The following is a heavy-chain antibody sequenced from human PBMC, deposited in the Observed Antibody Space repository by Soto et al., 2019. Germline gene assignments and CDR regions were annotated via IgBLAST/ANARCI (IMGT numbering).Heavy chain of an antibody. V-gene: IGHV3-74*01. Sequence: PGGSLRLSCAASGFTFSNYVMSWVRQAPGKGLVWVSRTNSDGSGTSYADSVKGRFTVSRDNAKNTLFLQMNSLRVDDTAIYYCARVYCAGTSCSYYFDHWGQGTPVTVSS. CDR2: TNSDGSGT. D-gene: IGHD2-2*01. J-gene: IGHJ4*02. CDR1: GFTFSNYV. CDR3: ARVYCAGTSCSYYFDH.